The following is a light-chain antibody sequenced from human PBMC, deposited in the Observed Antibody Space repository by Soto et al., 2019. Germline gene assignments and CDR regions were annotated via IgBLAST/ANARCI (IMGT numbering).Light chain of an antibody. CDR2: GSS. CDR1: SSNIGAPYD. J-gene: IGLJ1*01. Sequence: QPVLTQPPSVSGAPGQRVTISCTGSSSNIGAPYDVHWYQQLPGTAPKLLIYGSSNRPSGVPDRFSGFKSGTSASLAITGLQAEDEADYYCQSYDSLSASTVFGTGTKLTVL. CDR3: QSYDSLSASTV. V-gene: IGLV1-40*01.